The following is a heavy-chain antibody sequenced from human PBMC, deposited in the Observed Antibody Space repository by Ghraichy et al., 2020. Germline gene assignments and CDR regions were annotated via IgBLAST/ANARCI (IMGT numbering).Heavy chain of an antibody. D-gene: IGHD4-23*01. CDR1: GYTFTSYA. CDR2: INAGNGNT. Sequence: ASVKVSCKASGYTFTSYAMHWVRQAPGQRLEWMGWINAGNGNTKYSQKFQGRVTITRDTSASTAYMELSSLRSEDTAVYYCARDFNGGNSREGLDYWGQGTLVTVSS. V-gene: IGHV1-3*01. CDR3: ARDFNGGNSREGLDY. J-gene: IGHJ4*02.